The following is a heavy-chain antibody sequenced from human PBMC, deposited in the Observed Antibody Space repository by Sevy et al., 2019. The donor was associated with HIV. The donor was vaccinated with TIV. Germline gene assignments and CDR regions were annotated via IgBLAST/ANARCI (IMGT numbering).Heavy chain of an antibody. J-gene: IGHJ4*02. V-gene: IGHV3-30-3*01. D-gene: IGHD6-19*01. CDR3: AREMPIAVAGTSGLDY. Sequence: GGSLRLSCAASGFTFSSYAMHWVRQAPGKGLEWVAVISYDGSNKYYADSVKGRFTISRDNSKNTLYLQMNSLRAEDTAVYYCAREMPIAVAGTSGLDYWGQGTLVTVSS. CDR2: ISYDGSNK. CDR1: GFTFSSYA.